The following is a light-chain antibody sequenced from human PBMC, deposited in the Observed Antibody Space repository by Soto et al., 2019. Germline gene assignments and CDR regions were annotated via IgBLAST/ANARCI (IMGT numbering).Light chain of an antibody. Sequence: DIRMTKSRSSLSASVGARVAITCRQSQTISSYLNWYQQKPGKAPTLLIFAASSLQTGVPSRFSGSGSGTDFTLTISSLQPEDFATYFCQQSFSTPLTFGGGTKVDIK. CDR2: AAS. CDR1: QTISSY. CDR3: QQSFSTPLT. J-gene: IGKJ4*01. V-gene: IGKV1-39*01.